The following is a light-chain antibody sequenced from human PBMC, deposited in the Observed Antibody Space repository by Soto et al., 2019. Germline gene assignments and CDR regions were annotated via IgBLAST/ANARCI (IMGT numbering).Light chain of an antibody. CDR3: QQYSIYSRT. V-gene: IGKV1-5*03. CDR2: KAS. J-gene: IGKJ1*01. Sequence: DIQMTQSPSTLSASVGDRVTITCRASQSISSWLAWYQQKPGKAPNLLIYKASTLRSGVPSRFSGSGSGTEFTLTISSLQPDDFATYYCQQYSIYSRTFGQGTKVDVK. CDR1: QSISSW.